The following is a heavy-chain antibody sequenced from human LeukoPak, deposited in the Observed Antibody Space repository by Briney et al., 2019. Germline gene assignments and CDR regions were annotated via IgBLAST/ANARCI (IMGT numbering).Heavy chain of an antibody. CDR2: IYYSGST. CDR3: ARQKDYGDLPGYGMDV. CDR1: GGSISSYY. D-gene: IGHD4-17*01. V-gene: IGHV4-59*08. J-gene: IGHJ6*02. Sequence: SETLSLTCTVSGGSISSYYWSWIRQPPGKGLEWIGYIYYSGSTNYNPSLKSRVTISVDTSKNQFSLKLSSVTAADTAVYYCARQKDYGDLPGYGMDVWGQGTTVTVSS.